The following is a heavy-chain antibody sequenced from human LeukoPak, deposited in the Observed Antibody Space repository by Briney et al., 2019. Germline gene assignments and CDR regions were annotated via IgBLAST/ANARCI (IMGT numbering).Heavy chain of an antibody. J-gene: IGHJ4*02. CDR2: INHSGST. Sequence: SETLSLTCAVYGGSFSGYYWSWIRQPPGKGLEWIGEINHSGSTNYNPSLKSRVTISVDTSKNQFSLKLSSVTAADTAVYYCESSPLRYCSSTRCHGRLDYWGQGTLVTVSS. CDR1: GGSFSGYY. CDR3: ESSPLRYCSSTRCHGRLDY. D-gene: IGHD2-2*01. V-gene: IGHV4-34*01.